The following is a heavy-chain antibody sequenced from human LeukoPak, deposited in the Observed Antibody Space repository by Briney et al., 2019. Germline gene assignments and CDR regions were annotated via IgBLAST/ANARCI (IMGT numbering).Heavy chain of an antibody. CDR1: GGSFSGDY. Sequence: SETLSLTCAVYGGSFSGDYWSWVRQPPGKGLEWIAEINRSGSTNCNPSLKSRVTISMDTSKNQFSLRLSSVTAADTALYYCARGVGSTEDYWGQGTLVTVSS. CDR3: ARGVGSTEDY. CDR2: INRSGST. V-gene: IGHV4-34*01. D-gene: IGHD3-10*01. J-gene: IGHJ4*02.